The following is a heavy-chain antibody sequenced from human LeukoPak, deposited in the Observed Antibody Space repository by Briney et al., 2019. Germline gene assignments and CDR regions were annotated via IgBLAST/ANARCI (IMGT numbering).Heavy chain of an antibody. D-gene: IGHD2-21*02. CDR3: TSWGDTTAEYFQR. J-gene: IGHJ1*01. V-gene: IGHV3-7*01. CDR2: INPNGRDT. CDR1: GFTFNRCW. Sequence: GGSLRLSCVVSGFTFNRCWVNWVRQAPGKGLEWVAHINPNGRDTYYVDSVKGRFTISRDNAQNSMYLQMNSLRVEDTAVYYCTSWGDTTAEYFQRWGQGTLVTVSS.